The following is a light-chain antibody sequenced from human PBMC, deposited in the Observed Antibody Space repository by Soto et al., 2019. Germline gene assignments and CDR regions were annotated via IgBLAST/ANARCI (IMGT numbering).Light chain of an antibody. CDR3: QQYDNWPRT. V-gene: IGKV3-15*01. Sequence: DIVMTQSPVTLFVSPGERATLSCRASQSINSNLAWYQQKPGQAPRLLIYGASTRATGFPARFSGSGSGTEFTLTISSLQSEDFAVYYCQQYDNWPRTFGQGIKVEIK. CDR1: QSINSN. J-gene: IGKJ1*01. CDR2: GAS.